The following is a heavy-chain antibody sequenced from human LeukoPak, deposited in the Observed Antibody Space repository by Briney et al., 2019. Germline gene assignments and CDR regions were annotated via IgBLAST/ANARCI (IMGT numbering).Heavy chain of an antibody. J-gene: IGHJ6*03. CDR1: GGSISSGDYY. D-gene: IGHD3-22*01. V-gene: IGHV4-30-4*08. Sequence: SETLSLTCSVSGGSISSGDYYWSWIRQPPGKCLEWIGYIYYSGSTYYNPSLKSRVTISVDTSKNQFSLKLSSVTAADTAVYYCARAEAPDDSSGYYYYYYYMDVWGKGTTVTVSS. CDR3: ARAEAPDDSSGYYYYYYYMDV. CDR2: IYYSGST.